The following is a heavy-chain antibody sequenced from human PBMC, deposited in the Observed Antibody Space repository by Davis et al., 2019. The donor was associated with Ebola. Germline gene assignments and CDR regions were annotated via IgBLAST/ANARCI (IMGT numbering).Heavy chain of an antibody. J-gene: IGHJ4*02. CDR2: IYGGGSK. D-gene: IGHD1-26*01. CDR1: GFTVNSNY. Sequence: GESLKISCAASGFTVNSNYMNWVRQAPGKGLEWVSVIYGGGSKHSADSLKGRFTISRDNSKNTLNLQMTSLRAEETAVYYCARDRNGYYGYDEYWGQGTLVTVSS. CDR3: ARDRNGYYGYDEY. V-gene: IGHV3-53*01.